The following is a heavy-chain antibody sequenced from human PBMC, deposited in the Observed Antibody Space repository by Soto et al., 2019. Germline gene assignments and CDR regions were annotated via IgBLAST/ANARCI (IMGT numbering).Heavy chain of an antibody. Sequence: SETLSLTCTVSGGSISSSSYYWGWIRQPPGKGLEWIGSIYYSGSTYYNPSLKSRVTISVDTSKNQFSLKLSSVTAADTAVYFCARPQALYYDFWCGQIGRFDPWGQGTLV. J-gene: IGHJ5*02. V-gene: IGHV4-39*01. CDR1: GGSISSSSYY. CDR2: IYYSGST. CDR3: ARPQALYYDFWCGQIGRFDP. D-gene: IGHD3-3*01.